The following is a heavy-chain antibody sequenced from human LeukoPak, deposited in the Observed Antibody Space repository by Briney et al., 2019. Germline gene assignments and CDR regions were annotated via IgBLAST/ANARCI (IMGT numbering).Heavy chain of an antibody. Sequence: TSETLSLTCAVYGGSFSGYYWSWIRQPPGKGLEWIGEINHSGSTNYNPSLKSRVTISVDTSKNQFSLKLSSVTAADTAVYYCARRSVAYSYDSSGYSPVYYFDYWGQGTLVTVSS. D-gene: IGHD3-22*01. J-gene: IGHJ4*02. CDR3: ARRSVAYSYDSSGYSPVYYFDY. V-gene: IGHV4-34*01. CDR1: GGSFSGYY. CDR2: INHSGST.